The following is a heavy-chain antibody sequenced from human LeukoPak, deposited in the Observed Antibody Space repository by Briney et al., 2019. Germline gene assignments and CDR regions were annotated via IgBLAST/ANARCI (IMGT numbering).Heavy chain of an antibody. V-gene: IGHV3-30*02. CDR3: AREGYYYGSGSPMGFDP. D-gene: IGHD3-10*01. Sequence: GGSLRLSCAASGFTFSSYGMHWVRQAPGKGLEWVAFIRYDGSNKYYADSVKGRFTISRDNSKNTLYLQMNSLRAEDTAVYYCAREGYYYGSGSPMGFDPWGQGTLVTVSS. CDR2: IRYDGSNK. J-gene: IGHJ5*02. CDR1: GFTFSSYG.